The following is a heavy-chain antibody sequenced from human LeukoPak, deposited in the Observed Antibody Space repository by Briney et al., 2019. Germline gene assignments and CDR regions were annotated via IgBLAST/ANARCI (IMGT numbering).Heavy chain of an antibody. CDR1: GYTFTSYD. CDR2: MNPNSGNT. CDR3: ARGPRVAASPFDY. J-gene: IGHJ4*02. D-gene: IGHD2-15*01. Sequence: ASVKVSCKASGYTFTSYDINWVRQVTGQGLEWMGWMNPNSGNTGYAQKFQGRVTITRNTSISTAYMELSSLRPEDTAVYYCARGPRVAASPFDYWGQGTLVTVSS. V-gene: IGHV1-8*03.